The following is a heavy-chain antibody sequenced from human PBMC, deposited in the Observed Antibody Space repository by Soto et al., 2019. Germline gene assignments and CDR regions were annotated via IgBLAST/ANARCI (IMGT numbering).Heavy chain of an antibody. Sequence: QITLKESGPPLVKPTQTLTLTCTFSGFSLITSGVGVGWIRQPPGKALEWLALIYWDGEKRYSPSLKSRLTITKDTSKNQVVLTMTNMDPVDTATYYCACRQNSMVRGANAFDMWGQGTAVTVSS. CDR3: ACRQNSMVRGANAFDM. D-gene: IGHD3-10*01. CDR2: IYWDGEK. J-gene: IGHJ3*02. V-gene: IGHV2-5*02. CDR1: GFSLITSGVG.